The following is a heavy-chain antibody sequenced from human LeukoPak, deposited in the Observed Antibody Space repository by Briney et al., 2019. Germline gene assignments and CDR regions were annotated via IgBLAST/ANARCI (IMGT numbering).Heavy chain of an antibody. CDR1: GFTFSSYG. CDR2: ISGSGGST. CDR3: AKDAADFGDYVNWFDP. Sequence: GGTLRLSCAASGFTFSSYGMSWVRHAPGKGLEWVSSISGSGGSTYDADSVKGRFTISRDNSKNTLYLQMNSLRAEDTAVYFCAKDAADFGDYVNWFDPWGQGTLVTVSS. J-gene: IGHJ5*02. D-gene: IGHD4-17*01. V-gene: IGHV3-23*01.